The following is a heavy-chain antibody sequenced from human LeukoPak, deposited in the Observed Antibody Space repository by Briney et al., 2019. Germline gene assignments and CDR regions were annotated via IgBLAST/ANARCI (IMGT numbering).Heavy chain of an antibody. J-gene: IGHJ3*02. CDR2: ISAYNGNT. V-gene: IGHV1-18*01. CDR3: ARAPYSSSWYGGSDI. CDR1: GYTFTSYG. Sequence: ASVKVSCKASGYTFTSYGISWMRQAPGQGLEWMGWISAYNGNTNYAQKLQGRVTMTTDTSTSTAYMELRSLRSDDTAVYYCARAPYSSSWYGGSDIWGQGTMVTVSS. D-gene: IGHD6-13*01.